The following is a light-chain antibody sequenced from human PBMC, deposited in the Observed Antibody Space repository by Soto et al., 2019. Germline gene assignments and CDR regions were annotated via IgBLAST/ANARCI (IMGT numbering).Light chain of an antibody. CDR3: GTWDSSLSARV. CDR1: SSNIVNNY. Sequence: QSVLTQPPSVSAAPGQKVTISCSGSSSNIVNNYVSWYQQFPGTAPKLLIYENNKRPSGIPDRFSGSKSGTSATLGITGLQTGDEADYYCGTWDSSLSARVFGGGTKLTVL. CDR2: ENN. V-gene: IGLV1-51*02. J-gene: IGLJ3*02.